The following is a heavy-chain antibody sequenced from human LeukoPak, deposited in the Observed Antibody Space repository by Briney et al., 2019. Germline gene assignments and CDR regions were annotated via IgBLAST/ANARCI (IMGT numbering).Heavy chain of an antibody. J-gene: IGHJ3*02. Sequence: GGSLRLSCAASGFAFNTYSMNWVRQAPGKGLQWVSSIATTSTSKYYADSVKGRFTIPRDNAKNSLYLQMDSLRDEDTAVYYCVRDAVYSAFNMWGQGTMVTVSS. CDR1: GFAFNTYS. CDR2: IATTSTSK. D-gene: IGHD5/OR15-5a*01. V-gene: IGHV3-48*02. CDR3: VRDAVYSAFNM.